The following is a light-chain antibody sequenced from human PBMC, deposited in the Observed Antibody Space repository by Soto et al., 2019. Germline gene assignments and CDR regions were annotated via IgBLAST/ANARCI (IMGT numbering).Light chain of an antibody. V-gene: IGKV1-33*01. CDR2: DAS. Sequence: DIQMTQSPSSLSASVGDRVTITCQASQDISNCLNWYQQKPGKAPKLLIYDASNLETWVPSRFSGSGSGTDFTFTISSLQPEDSETYYCQQYDNLLLTFGGGTKGDI. CDR1: QDISNC. J-gene: IGKJ4*01. CDR3: QQYDNLLLT.